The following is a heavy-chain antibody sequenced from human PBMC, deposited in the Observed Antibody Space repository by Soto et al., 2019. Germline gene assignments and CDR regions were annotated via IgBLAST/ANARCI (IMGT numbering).Heavy chain of an antibody. D-gene: IGHD2-15*01. Sequence: QVQLQESGPGLVKPSETLSLTCTVSGGSVSSGSYYWSRIRQPPGKGLEWIGYIYYSGSTNYNPSLKSRVTTSVDTSKNQFSLKLSSVTAADTAVYYCARDNCSGGSCYSLYYYGMDVWGQGTTVTVSS. J-gene: IGHJ6*02. V-gene: IGHV4-61*01. CDR2: IYYSGST. CDR3: ARDNCSGGSCYSLYYYGMDV. CDR1: GGSVSSGSYY.